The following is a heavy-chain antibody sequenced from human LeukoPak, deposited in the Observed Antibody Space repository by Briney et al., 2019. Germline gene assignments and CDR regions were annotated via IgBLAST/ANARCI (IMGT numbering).Heavy chain of an antibody. CDR3: ATVPRWGSYYFDY. J-gene: IGHJ4*02. CDR2: FDPEDGET. D-gene: IGHD3-16*01. CDR1: GYTLTELS. V-gene: IGHV1-24*01. Sequence: ASVKVSCKVSGYTLTELSMHWVRQAPGKGLEWMGGFDPEDGETIYAQKFRGRVTMTEDTSTDTAYMELSSLRSEDTAVYYCATVPRWGSYYFDYWGQGTLVTVSS.